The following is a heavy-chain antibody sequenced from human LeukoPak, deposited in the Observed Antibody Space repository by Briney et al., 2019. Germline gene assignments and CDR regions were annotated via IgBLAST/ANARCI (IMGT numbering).Heavy chain of an antibody. CDR3: ARGYYYDSSGYLDY. V-gene: IGHV1-69*06. Sequence: SVKVSCKASGDTFSSYAISWVRQAPGQGLEWMGGIIPIFGTANYAQKFQGRVTITADKSTSTAYMELSSLRSEDTAVYYCARGYYYDSSGYLDYWGQGTLVTVSS. CDR1: GDTFSSYA. D-gene: IGHD3-22*01. CDR2: IIPIFGTA. J-gene: IGHJ4*02.